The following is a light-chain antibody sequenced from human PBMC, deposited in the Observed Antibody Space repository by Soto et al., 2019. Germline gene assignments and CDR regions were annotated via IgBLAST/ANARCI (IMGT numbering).Light chain of an antibody. CDR2: GAS. J-gene: IGKJ4*01. CDR3: QQYGSSPLLT. Sequence: EIVLTQSPGTLSLSPGERATLSCRASQSVSRSYLAWYQQKPGQAPRLLIYGASSRATGIPDRFSGSGSVTVFALTISRLEPEDFAVYYCQQYGSSPLLTFGGGTKVEIK. V-gene: IGKV3-20*01. CDR1: QSVSRSY.